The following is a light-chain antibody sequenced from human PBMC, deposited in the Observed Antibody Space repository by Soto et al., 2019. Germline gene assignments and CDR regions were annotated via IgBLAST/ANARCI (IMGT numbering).Light chain of an antibody. CDR2: GNN. Sequence: QSVLTQPPSVSGAPGQKVTISCTRTSSNIGGAYDVPWYQQLPGTAPKLLIYGNNNRPSGVPDRFSGSKSGTSASLAITGLQAEDEADYYCQSYDSSLSGCVFGGRTKLTVL. CDR1: SSNIGGAYD. J-gene: IGLJ3*02. CDR3: QSYDSSLSGCV. V-gene: IGLV1-40*01.